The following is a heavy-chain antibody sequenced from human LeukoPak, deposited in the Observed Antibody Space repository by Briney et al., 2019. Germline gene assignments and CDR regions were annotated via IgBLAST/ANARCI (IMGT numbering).Heavy chain of an antibody. Sequence: GGSLRLSCAASGFTFSSYSMNWVRQAPGKGLEWVSYISSSSSTIYYADSVKGRFTISRDNAKNSLYLQMNSLRAEDTAVYYCARDEEEQLVAFDYWGQGTLVTVSS. CDR3: ARDEEEQLVAFDY. D-gene: IGHD6-6*01. CDR1: GFTFSSYS. J-gene: IGHJ4*02. CDR2: ISSSSSTI. V-gene: IGHV3-48*01.